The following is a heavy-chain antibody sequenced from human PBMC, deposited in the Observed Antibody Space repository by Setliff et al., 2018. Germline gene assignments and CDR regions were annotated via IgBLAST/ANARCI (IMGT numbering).Heavy chain of an antibody. CDR2: IYQSGTT. J-gene: IGHJ4*02. D-gene: IGHD1-1*01. V-gene: IGHV4-38-2*02. CDR3: ARTGTYRYFDY. CDR1: GDSISAASI. Sequence: PSETLSLTCNVSGDSISAASIMAWVRQPPGKGLEWIGDIYQSGTTNYNPSLKSRVTMSVDTSKNQFSLKLSSVTAADTAVYYCARTGTYRYFDYWGQGTLVTVSS.